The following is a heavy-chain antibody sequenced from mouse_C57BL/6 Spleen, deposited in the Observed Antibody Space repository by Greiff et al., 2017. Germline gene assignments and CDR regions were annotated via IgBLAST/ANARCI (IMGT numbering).Heavy chain of an antibody. Sequence: QVQLQQSGPELVKPGASVQISCKASGYAFSSSWMNWVKQRPGKGLEWIGRIYPGDGDTNYNGKFKGKATLTADKSSSTAYMQLRSLTSEDSAVYFCARAYYGSRDYYYAMDYWGQGTSVTVSS. CDR2: IYPGDGDT. D-gene: IGHD1-1*01. J-gene: IGHJ4*01. CDR1: GYAFSSSW. CDR3: ARAYYGSRDYYYAMDY. V-gene: IGHV1-82*01.